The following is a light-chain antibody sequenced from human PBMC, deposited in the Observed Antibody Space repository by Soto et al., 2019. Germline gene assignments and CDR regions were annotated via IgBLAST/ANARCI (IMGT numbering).Light chain of an antibody. CDR3: SSYTTTTLVV. CDR2: EVN. CDR1: SSDVGSYNR. Sequence: QSALTQPPSVSGSPGQSVTISCTGTSSDVGSYNRVSWYQQPPGTAPKVMIYEVNKRPSGVPDRFSGSKSGNTASLTVSGLQAEDEADYYCSSYTTTTLVVFGGGTKVTVL. V-gene: IGLV2-18*02. J-gene: IGLJ2*01.